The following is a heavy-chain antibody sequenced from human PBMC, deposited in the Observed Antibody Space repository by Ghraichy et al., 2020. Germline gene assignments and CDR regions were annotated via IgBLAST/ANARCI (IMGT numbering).Heavy chain of an antibody. CDR1: GFTFSNYW. CDR2: IKRDGSDK. CDR3: ARLMYYDSGAPDRFFDL. D-gene: IGHD3-22*01. V-gene: IGHV3-7*01. J-gene: IGHJ2*01. Sequence: ETLSLTCGVSGFTFSNYWMSWVRQAPGKGLEWVANIKRDGSDKYHVDSVRGRFTISRDNAKNSLYLQMNSLRAEDTAVYYCARLMYYDSGAPDRFFDLWGRGTLVTVSS.